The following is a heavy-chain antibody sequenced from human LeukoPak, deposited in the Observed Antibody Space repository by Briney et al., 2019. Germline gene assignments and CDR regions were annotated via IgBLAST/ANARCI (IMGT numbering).Heavy chain of an antibody. CDR2: ISWNSGSI. CDR1: GFTFDDYA. D-gene: IGHD2-2*01. Sequence: GGSLRLSCAASGFTFDDYAMHWVRQAPGKGLEWASGISWNSGSIGYADSVKGRFTISRDNAKNSLYLQMNSLRAEDTALYYCAKGYCSSISCLVDYWGQGTLVTVSS. CDR3: AKGYCSSISCLVDY. V-gene: IGHV3-9*01. J-gene: IGHJ4*02.